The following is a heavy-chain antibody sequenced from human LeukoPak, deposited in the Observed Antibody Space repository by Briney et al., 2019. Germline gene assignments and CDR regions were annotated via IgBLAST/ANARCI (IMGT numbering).Heavy chain of an antibody. V-gene: IGHV4-59*01. CDR1: GGSISSYY. CDR3: AREGSRITMVRGVMPYYYYMDV. J-gene: IGHJ6*03. Sequence: PSETLSLTCTVSGGSISSYYWSWLRQPPGKGLEYIGYTHYSGATNYNPSLKSRVTISLDTSGNQFSLKLSSVTAADTAVYYCAREGSRITMVRGVMPYYYYMDVWGKGTTVTISS. CDR2: THYSGAT. D-gene: IGHD3-10*01.